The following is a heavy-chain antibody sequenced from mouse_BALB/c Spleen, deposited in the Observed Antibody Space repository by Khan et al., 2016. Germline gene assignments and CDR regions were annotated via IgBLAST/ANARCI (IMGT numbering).Heavy chain of an antibody. CDR1: GYTFTDYA. V-gene: IGHV1S137*01. J-gene: IGHJ4*01. Sequence: QVQLQQSGAELVRPGVSVKISCKGSGYTFTDYAMHWVKQSHAKSLEWIGVISTYYGDASYNQKFKGKATMTVDKSSSTAYMELAKLTSEDSAIYYGAREVRRAMDYWGQGTSVTVSS. D-gene: IGHD2-14*01. CDR2: ISTYYGDA. CDR3: AREVRRAMDY.